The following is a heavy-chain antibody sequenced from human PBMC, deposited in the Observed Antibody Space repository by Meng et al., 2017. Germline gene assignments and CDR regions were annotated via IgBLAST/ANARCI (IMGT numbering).Heavy chain of an antibody. Sequence: GESLKISCAASGFTFSDYYMSWIRQAPGKGLEWVSYISSSGSTIYYADSVKGRFTISRDNAKNSLYLQMNSLRAEDTAVYYGARDSVPIGGYSGYDSENYFDYWGQGTLVAVSS. D-gene: IGHD5-12*01. CDR3: ARDSVPIGGYSGYDSENYFDY. V-gene: IGHV3-11*01. CDR2: ISSSGSTI. CDR1: GFTFSDYY. J-gene: IGHJ4*02.